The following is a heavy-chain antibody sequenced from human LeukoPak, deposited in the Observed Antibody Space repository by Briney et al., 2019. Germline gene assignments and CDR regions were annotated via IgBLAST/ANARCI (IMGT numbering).Heavy chain of an antibody. CDR1: GGSISSSSYY. D-gene: IGHD4-11*01. Sequence: SSETLSLTCTVSGGSISSSSYYWGWIRQPPGKGLEWIGSIYYSGSTYYNPSLKSRVTISVDTSKNQFSLKLSSVTAADTAVYYCARDLPYSNYPDAFDIWGQGTMVTVSS. V-gene: IGHV4-39*07. CDR2: IYYSGST. CDR3: ARDLPYSNYPDAFDI. J-gene: IGHJ3*02.